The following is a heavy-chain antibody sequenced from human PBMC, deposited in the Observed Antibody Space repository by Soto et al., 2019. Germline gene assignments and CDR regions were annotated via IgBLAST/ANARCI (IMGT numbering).Heavy chain of an antibody. CDR2: ISSTAGRTS. V-gene: IGHV3-23*01. Sequence: PGGSLRLSCATSGFTFNTYPMTWVCRAPGKGLEWVSSISSTAGRTSSYADSVKGRFAISRDFSDNTVYLQMNNLRVGDTAVYFCAKGVLSFHYGMEVWGQGTTVTVSS. D-gene: IGHD3-10*01. J-gene: IGHJ6*02. CDR1: GFTFNTYP. CDR3: AKGVLSFHYGMEV.